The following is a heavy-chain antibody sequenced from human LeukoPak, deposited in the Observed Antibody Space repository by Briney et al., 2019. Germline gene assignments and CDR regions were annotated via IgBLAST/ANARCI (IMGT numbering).Heavy chain of an antibody. J-gene: IGHJ4*02. CDR2: IYSSGST. Sequence: PSETLSLTCTVSGGSVSGSRYYWGWIRQPPGKGLEWIGSIYSSGSTYYNPSLKSRVTISVDTSKNQFSLKLSSVTAADTAVYYCARTGAMIVVVISGYYFDYWGQGTLVTVSS. CDR3: ARTGAMIVVVISGYYFDY. D-gene: IGHD3-22*01. V-gene: IGHV4-39*07. CDR1: GGSVSGSRYY.